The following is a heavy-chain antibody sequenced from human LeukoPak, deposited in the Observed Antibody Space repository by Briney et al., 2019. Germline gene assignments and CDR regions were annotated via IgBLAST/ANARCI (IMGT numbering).Heavy chain of an antibody. CDR2: IKQDGSEK. J-gene: IGHJ5*02. CDR1: GFTFSSYW. CDR3: AKDRSGSYYTARWFDP. D-gene: IGHD1-26*01. V-gene: IGHV3-7*01. Sequence: PGGSLRLSCAASGFTFSSYWMSWVRQAPGKGLEWVANIKQDGSEKYYVDSVKGRFTISRDNAKNSLYLQMNSLRAEDTAVYYCAKDRSGSYYTARWFDPWGQGTLVTVSS.